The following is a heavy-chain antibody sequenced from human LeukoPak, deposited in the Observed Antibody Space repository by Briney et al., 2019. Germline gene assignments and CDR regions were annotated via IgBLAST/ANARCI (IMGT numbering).Heavy chain of an antibody. Sequence: GGSLRLSCAASGFTFSDSWMSWVRQAPGKGLEWVANMNQDGSAKDYVDSVKGRFTISRDNARNSLCLQMSSLRAEDTAVYYCATYTHWVAGDVWGQGTTVTVSS. J-gene: IGHJ6*02. CDR1: GFTFSDSW. CDR3: ATYTHWVAGDV. D-gene: IGHD3-16*01. CDR2: MNQDGSAK. V-gene: IGHV3-7*01.